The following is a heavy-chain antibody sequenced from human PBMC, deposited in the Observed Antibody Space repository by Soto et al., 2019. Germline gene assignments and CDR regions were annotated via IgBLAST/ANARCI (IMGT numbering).Heavy chain of an antibody. V-gene: IGHV4-4*02. Sequence: SETLSLTCAVSGGSISSSNWWSWVRQPPGKGLEWIGEIYHSGGTNYNPSLKSRVTISVDKSKNQFSLKLSSVTAADTAVYYCARIRYYDFWSGYYSRSLYYYYGMDVWGQGTTVTVSS. CDR3: ARIRYYDFWSGYYSRSLYYYYGMDV. J-gene: IGHJ6*02. CDR1: GGSISSSNW. D-gene: IGHD3-3*01. CDR2: IYHSGGT.